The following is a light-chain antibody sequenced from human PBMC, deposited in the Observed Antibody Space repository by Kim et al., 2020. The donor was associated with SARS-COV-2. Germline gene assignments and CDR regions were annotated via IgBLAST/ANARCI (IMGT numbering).Light chain of an antibody. V-gene: IGLV2-11*01. CDR1: SSDGGGYNY. CDR3: CSYAGSYTV. Sequence: GQSVTISCTGTSSDGGGYNYVSWYQQHPGKAPKLMMYDVSKRPSGVPDRFSGSKSGNTASLTISGLQAEDEADYYCCSYAGSYTVFGGGTQLTVL. CDR2: DVS. J-gene: IGLJ3*02.